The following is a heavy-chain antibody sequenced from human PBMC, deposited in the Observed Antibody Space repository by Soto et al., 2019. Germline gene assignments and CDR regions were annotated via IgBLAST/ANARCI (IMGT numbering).Heavy chain of an antibody. Sequence: SGPTLMTPTPTLTLTYSFSAFSLSTGGVGVGWVRQPPGKALEWLALIYSNDDKSFSTSLKSRLPITTDTSKNQVVLTMNNMDPVDTATYYCTHMGGSGLYGMDVWGQGTTVTVSS. CDR3: THMGGSGLYGMDV. CDR2: IYSNDDK. D-gene: IGHD3-10*01. J-gene: IGHJ6*02. CDR1: AFSLSTGGVG. V-gene: IGHV2-5*01.